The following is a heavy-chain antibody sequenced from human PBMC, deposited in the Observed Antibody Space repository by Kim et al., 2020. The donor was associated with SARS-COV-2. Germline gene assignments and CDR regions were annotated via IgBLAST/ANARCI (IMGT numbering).Heavy chain of an antibody. J-gene: IGHJ3*02. CDR3: ARETYYYDSRAFDI. V-gene: IGHV4-4*02. D-gene: IGHD3-22*01. CDR1: GGSISSSNW. Sequence: SETLSLTCAVSGGSISSSNWWSWVRQPPGKGLEWIGEIYHSGSTNYNPSLKSRVTISVDKSKNQFSLKLSSVTAADTAVYYCARETYYYDSRAFDIWGQGTMVTVSS. CDR2: IYHSGST.